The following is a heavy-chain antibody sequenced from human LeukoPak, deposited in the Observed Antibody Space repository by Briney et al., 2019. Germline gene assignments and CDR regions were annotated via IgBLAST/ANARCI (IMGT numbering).Heavy chain of an antibody. CDR3: AKDLTYYYDSSGYYTFDY. Sequence: SGGSLRLSCAASGFTFSSYNINWVRQAPGKGLEWVSYISSRRTISYADSVKGRFTISRDNAKNSLYLQMNSLRAEDTAVYYCAKDLTYYYDSSGYYTFDYWGQGTLVTVSS. V-gene: IGHV3-48*01. CDR2: ISSRRTI. CDR1: GFTFSSYN. J-gene: IGHJ4*02. D-gene: IGHD3-22*01.